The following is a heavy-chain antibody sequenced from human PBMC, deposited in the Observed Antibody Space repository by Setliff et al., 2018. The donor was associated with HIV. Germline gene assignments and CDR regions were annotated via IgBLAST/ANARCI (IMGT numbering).Heavy chain of an antibody. CDR3: AKYAYSEEVGVSWFDP. V-gene: IGHV4-59*12. CDR2: THHTGAT. J-gene: IGHJ5*02. CDR1: DNSISNYY. D-gene: IGHD2-8*01. Sequence: SETLSLTCIVSDNSISNYYWNWIRQPPGKGLEWIGYTHHTGATDYSPSLKSRVATSVDPSKNQFSLILRSVTAADTAVYYCAKYAYSEEVGVSWFDPWGPGILVTVSS.